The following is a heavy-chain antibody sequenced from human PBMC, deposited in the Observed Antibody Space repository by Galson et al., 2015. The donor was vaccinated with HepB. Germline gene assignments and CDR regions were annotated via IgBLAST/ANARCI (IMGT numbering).Heavy chain of an antibody. J-gene: IGHJ4*02. CDR2: ISHTGDKT. Sequence: SLRLSCATSGLTFSIYAMTWVRQAPGKGLEWVSGISHTGDKTYYADSVKGRFIVSRDNSKSTLYLQMSSLRVEDTALYFCACQWRHGSPTDYWGRGTLVTVSS. CDR3: ACQWRHGSPTDY. V-gene: IGHV3-23*01. D-gene: IGHD1-1*01. CDR1: GLTFSIYA.